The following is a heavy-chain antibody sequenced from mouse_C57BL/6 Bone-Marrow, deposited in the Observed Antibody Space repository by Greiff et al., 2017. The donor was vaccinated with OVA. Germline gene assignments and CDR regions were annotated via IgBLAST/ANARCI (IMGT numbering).Heavy chain of an antibody. Sequence: QVHVKQSGAELVRPGTSVKLSCKASGYTFTSYWMHWVKQRPGQGLEWIGVIDPSDSYTNYNQKFKGKATLTVDTSSSTAYMQLSSLTSEDSAVYYCAGLTFDYWGQGTTLTVSS. J-gene: IGHJ2*01. CDR2: IDPSDSYT. D-gene: IGHD4-1*01. CDR3: AGLTFDY. CDR1: GYTFTSYW. V-gene: IGHV1-59*01.